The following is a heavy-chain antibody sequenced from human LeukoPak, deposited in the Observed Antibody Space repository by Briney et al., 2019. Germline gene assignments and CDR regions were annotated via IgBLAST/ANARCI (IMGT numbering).Heavy chain of an antibody. J-gene: IGHJ4*02. CDR3: ARGPDRGAAAGTFDY. D-gene: IGHD6-13*01. CDR2: ISYSGST. Sequence: PSETLSLTCTVSGGSISSYYWSWIRQPPGKGLEWIGYISYSGSTNYNPSLKSRVTISVDTSKNQFSLKLSSVTAADTAVYYCARGPDRGAAAGTFDYWGQGTLVTVSS. V-gene: IGHV4-59*12. CDR1: GGSISSYY.